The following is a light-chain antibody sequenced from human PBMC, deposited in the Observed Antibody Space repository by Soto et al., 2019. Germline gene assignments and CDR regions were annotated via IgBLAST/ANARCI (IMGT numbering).Light chain of an antibody. CDR1: SSDIGSYNY. J-gene: IGLJ3*02. CDR2: EVT. CDR3: CSYRSSRTWV. Sequence: QSALTQPASVSGSPGQSITISCTGTSSDIGSYNYVSWYQKCPGKAPRLLIYEVTNRPSGVSNRFSGSKSGNTASLTISGLQAEDDADYYCCSYRSSRTWVFGGGTKLTVL. V-gene: IGLV2-14*01.